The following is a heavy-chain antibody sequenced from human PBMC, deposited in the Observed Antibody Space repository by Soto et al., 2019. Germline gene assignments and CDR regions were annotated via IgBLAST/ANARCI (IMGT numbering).Heavy chain of an antibody. J-gene: IGHJ6*02. D-gene: IGHD2-2*01. CDR1: GFTFTSSA. CDR2: IVVGSGNT. Sequence: AASVKVSCKASGFTFTSSAVQWVRQARGQRLEWIGWIVVGSGNTNYAQKFQERVTITRDMSTSTAYMELSSLRSEDTAVYYCAASDCSSTSCYEKGYYGMDVWGQGTTVTV. V-gene: IGHV1-58*01. CDR3: AASDCSSTSCYEKGYYGMDV.